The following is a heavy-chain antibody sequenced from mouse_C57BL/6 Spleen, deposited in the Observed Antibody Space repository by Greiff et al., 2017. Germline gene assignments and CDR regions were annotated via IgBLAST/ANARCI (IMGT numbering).Heavy chain of an antibody. CDR3: ASYYGSGDWYFDV. Sequence: EVQLQQSGPELVKPGASVKISCKASGYSFTDYNMNWVKQSNGKSLEWIGVINPNYGTTSYNQKFKGKATLTVDQSSSTAYMQLNSLTSEDSAVNYCASYYGSGDWYFDVWGTGTTVTVSS. V-gene: IGHV1-39*01. D-gene: IGHD1-1*01. CDR2: INPNYGTT. J-gene: IGHJ1*03. CDR1: GYSFTDYN.